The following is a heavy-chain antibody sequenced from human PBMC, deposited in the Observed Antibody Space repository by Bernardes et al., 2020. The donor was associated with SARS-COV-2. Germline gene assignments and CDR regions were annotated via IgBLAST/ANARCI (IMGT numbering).Heavy chain of an antibody. Sequence: GGSLRLSCAASGFTFNNYAMHWVRQAPGMGLEFVSAISNYGSSTYYGNSVKGRFTISRDNVQSTLYLQMGSLRAEDKGVYYCARGNSGYEYRDRYLDYWGQGTLVTVSS. CDR1: GFTFNNYA. CDR3: ARGNSGYEYRDRYLDY. J-gene: IGHJ4*02. D-gene: IGHD5-12*01. V-gene: IGHV3-64*01. CDR2: ISNYGSST.